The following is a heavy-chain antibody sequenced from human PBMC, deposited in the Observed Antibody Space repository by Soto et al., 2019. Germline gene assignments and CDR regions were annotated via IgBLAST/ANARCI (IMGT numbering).Heavy chain of an antibody. Sequence: AAVKVSCKASGYPFSDNQIHWLRRAPGQGLEWMGRINPKSDDTNYAQKFQGRVTMTRDTSIDTAYLELTGLTSDDTATYYCARKHSLDYIRWGLDPWGQGTLVTVSS. CDR3: ARKHSLDYIRWGLDP. J-gene: IGHJ5*02. V-gene: IGHV1-2*02. D-gene: IGHD4-4*01. CDR1: GYPFSDNQ. CDR2: INPKSDDT.